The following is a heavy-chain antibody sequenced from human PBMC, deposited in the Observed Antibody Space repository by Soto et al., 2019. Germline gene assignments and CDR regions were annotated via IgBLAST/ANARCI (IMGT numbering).Heavy chain of an antibody. V-gene: IGHV3-21*01. CDR1: GFTFSSYS. J-gene: IGHJ6*02. CDR2: ISSRSSYI. CDR3: ARDRVVVSDLYYYYYGMDV. Sequence: GGSLRLSCAASGFTFSSYSMNWVRQAPGKGLEWVSSISSRSSYIYYADSVKGRFTISSNNPKNSLYLQMNSLRAEDTAVYYCARDRVVVSDLYYYYYGMDVWGQGTTVTVSS. D-gene: IGHD2-2*01.